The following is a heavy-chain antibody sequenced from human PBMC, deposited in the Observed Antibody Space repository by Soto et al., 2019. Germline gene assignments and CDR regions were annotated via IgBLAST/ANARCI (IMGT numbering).Heavy chain of an antibody. V-gene: IGHV3-23*01. Sequence: GGSLRLSCAASGFTFSSYAMSWVRQAPGKGLEWVSAISGSGGSTYYADSVKGRFTISRDNSKNTLYLQMNSLRAEDTAVYYCAKFYPSSSWNPGYFDYWGQGTLVTVSS. D-gene: IGHD6-13*01. CDR1: GFTFSSYA. CDR2: ISGSGGST. J-gene: IGHJ4*02. CDR3: AKFYPSSSWNPGYFDY.